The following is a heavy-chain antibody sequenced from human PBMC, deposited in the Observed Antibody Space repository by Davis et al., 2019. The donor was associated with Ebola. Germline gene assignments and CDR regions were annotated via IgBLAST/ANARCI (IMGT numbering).Heavy chain of an antibody. J-gene: IGHJ5*02. D-gene: IGHD1-1*01. Sequence: AASVKVSCKASGGTFSSYAISWVRQAPGQGLEWMGGIIPIFGTANYAQKFQGRVTITADESTSTAYMELRSLRSDDTAVYYCARDSVTYNWNEDMGWFDPWGQGTLVTVSS. CDR1: GGTFSSYA. V-gene: IGHV1-69*13. CDR3: ARDSVTYNWNEDMGWFDP. CDR2: IIPIFGTA.